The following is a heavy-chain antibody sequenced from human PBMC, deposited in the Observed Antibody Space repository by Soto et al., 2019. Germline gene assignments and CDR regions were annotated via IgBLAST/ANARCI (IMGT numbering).Heavy chain of an antibody. CDR1: GFDFNTSE. J-gene: IGHJ6*02. D-gene: IGHD3-16*01. V-gene: IGHV3-48*03. CDR2: MSSSGGIK. CDR3: ARDGARPKYAYYGMDI. Sequence: GGSLRLSCAASGFDFNTSEMNWVRQAPGKGLEWISYMSSSGGIKYYAASVRGRFTITRDNAKNSLYLQMTSLRVDDTAVYYCARDGARPKYAYYGMDIWGQGTTVTVS.